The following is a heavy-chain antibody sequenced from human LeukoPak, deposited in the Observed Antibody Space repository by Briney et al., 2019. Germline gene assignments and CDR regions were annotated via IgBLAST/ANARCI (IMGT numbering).Heavy chain of an antibody. CDR2: IYPGDSDT. Sequence: GESLKISCKGSGYSFTSYWIGWVRQMPGKGLEWMGIIYPGDSDTRYSPSFQGQVTISADKSISTAYLQWSSLKASDTAMYYCARVYFDFWRGYYCFDYWGQGTLVTVSS. CDR3: ARVYFDFWRGYYCFDY. CDR1: GYSFTSYW. V-gene: IGHV5-51*01. J-gene: IGHJ4*02. D-gene: IGHD3-3*01.